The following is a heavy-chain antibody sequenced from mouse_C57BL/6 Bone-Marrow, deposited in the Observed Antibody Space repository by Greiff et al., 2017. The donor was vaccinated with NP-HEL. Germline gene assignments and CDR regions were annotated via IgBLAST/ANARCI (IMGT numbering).Heavy chain of an antibody. CDR2: IYPRSGNT. CDR1: GYTFTSYG. D-gene: IGHD2-1*01. Sequence: VQLQQSGAELARPGASVKLSCKASGYTFTSYGISWVKQRTGQGLEWIGEIYPRSGNTYYYEKLKGKATLTADKSTSPAYLDLRSLPSEDSAVYVCAREGNYGKWFADWGQGTLVTVSA. V-gene: IGHV1-81*01. CDR3: AREGNYGKWFAD. J-gene: IGHJ3*01.